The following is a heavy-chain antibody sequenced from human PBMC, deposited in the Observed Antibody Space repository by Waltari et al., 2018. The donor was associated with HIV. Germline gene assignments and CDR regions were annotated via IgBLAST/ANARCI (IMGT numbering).Heavy chain of an antibody. CDR3: ATTSTVGRNWHFDV. Sequence: EVQVVESGGSLIQPGGSLRLSCAASGFTVSGWSLAWVRPAPGKGVEWISRIYGGGSPSYADSVKGRFTLSRDTSTNTIYLQMDNLRAEDTAMYHCATTSTVGRNWHFDVWGRGSLVTVSS. V-gene: IGHV3-53*01. CDR1: GFTVSGWS. D-gene: IGHD4-17*01. J-gene: IGHJ2*01. CDR2: IYGGGSP.